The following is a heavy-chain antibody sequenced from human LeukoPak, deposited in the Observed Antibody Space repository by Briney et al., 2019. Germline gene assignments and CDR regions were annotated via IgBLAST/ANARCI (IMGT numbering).Heavy chain of an antibody. CDR2: INPNSGGT. V-gene: IGHV1-2*02. D-gene: IGHD3-22*01. Sequence: GASVKVSCKASGYTFTGYYMHWVRQAPGQGLEWMGWINPNSGGTNYARKFQGRVTMTRDTSISTAYMELSRLRSDDTAVYYCARDQHYYDSSGYYSWGQGTLVTVSS. CDR3: ARDQHYYDSSGYYS. CDR1: GYTFTGYY. J-gene: IGHJ4*02.